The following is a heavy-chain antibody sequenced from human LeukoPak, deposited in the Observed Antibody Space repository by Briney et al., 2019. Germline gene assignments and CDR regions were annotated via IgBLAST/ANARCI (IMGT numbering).Heavy chain of an antibody. V-gene: IGHV4-59*01. Sequence: SETLSLTCNVSGDSIKSYYWNWIRQAPEKGLEWIGYIYYTGSTKYNPSLESRLTFSLDTSKNQFSLKLSSVTAADTAVYYCAREYSSSLNYYYYMDVWGKGTTVTVSS. CDR3: AREYSSSLNYYYYMDV. J-gene: IGHJ6*03. CDR1: GDSIKSYY. CDR2: IYYTGST. D-gene: IGHD6-13*01.